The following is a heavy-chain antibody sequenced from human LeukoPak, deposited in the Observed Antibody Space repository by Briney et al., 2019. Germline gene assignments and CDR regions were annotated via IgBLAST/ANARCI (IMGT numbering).Heavy chain of an antibody. CDR1: GYTLTELS. V-gene: IGHV1-24*01. CDR2: FDPEDGET. CDR3: ATISLEATPGNWFDP. Sequence: GASVKVSCKVSGYTLTELSMHWVRQAPGKGLEWMGGFDPEDGETIYAQKFQGRVTMTEDTSTDTAYMELSSLRSEDTAVYYCATISLEATPGNWFDPWGQGTLVTVSS. J-gene: IGHJ5*02. D-gene: IGHD5-12*01.